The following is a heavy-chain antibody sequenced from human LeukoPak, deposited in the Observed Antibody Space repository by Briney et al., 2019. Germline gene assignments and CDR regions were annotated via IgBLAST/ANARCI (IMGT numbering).Heavy chain of an antibody. D-gene: IGHD2-2*01. J-gene: IGHJ4*02. Sequence: GGTLRLSCAASGFTVSSNDMSWVRQAPGKGLEWVSVIYSGGSTYYADSVKGRFTISRDNSKNTLFLQMNSLRPEDTAVYYCARDLKTAMDYFDYWGQGALVTVSS. V-gene: IGHV3-53*05. CDR2: IYSGGST. CDR1: GFTVSSND. CDR3: ARDLKTAMDYFDY.